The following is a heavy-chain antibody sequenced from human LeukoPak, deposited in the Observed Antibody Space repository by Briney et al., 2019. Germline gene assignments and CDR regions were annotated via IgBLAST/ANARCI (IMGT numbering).Heavy chain of an antibody. CDR3: ARTVEGVVVVAATKYYYYYMDV. Sequence: PSETLSLTCAVYGGSFRGYYWSWIRQPPGKGLEWIGEINHSGSTNYNPSLKSRVTISVDTSKNQFSLKLSSVTAADTAVYYCARTVEGVVVVAATKYYYYYMDVWGKGTTVTVSS. V-gene: IGHV4-34*01. D-gene: IGHD2-15*01. CDR1: GGSFRGYY. J-gene: IGHJ6*03. CDR2: INHSGST.